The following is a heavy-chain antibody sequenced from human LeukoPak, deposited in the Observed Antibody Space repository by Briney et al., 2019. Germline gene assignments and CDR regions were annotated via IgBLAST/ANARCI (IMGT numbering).Heavy chain of an antibody. V-gene: IGHV1-2*06. CDR3: ARGAASYYDSSGYCIDY. Sequence: GASVKVSCKASGYTFTDYYIHWVRQTPGQGLEWMGRINPDSGGTNYAQKFRDRVTMTRDTSINTVYMELSRLGSDDTAVFYCARGAASYYDSSGYCIDYWGQGTLVTVSS. CDR2: INPDSGGT. D-gene: IGHD3-22*01. CDR1: GYTFTDYY. J-gene: IGHJ4*02.